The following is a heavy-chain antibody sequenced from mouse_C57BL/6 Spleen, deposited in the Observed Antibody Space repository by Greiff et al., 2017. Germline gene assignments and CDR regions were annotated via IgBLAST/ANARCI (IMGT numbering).Heavy chain of an antibody. CDR2: IDPSDSYT. CDR3: ASGYSNHLYAMDY. CDR1: GYTFTSYW. Sequence: QVQLKQPGAELVRPGTSVKLSCKASGYTFTSYWMHWVKQRPGQGLEWIGVIDPSDSYTNYNQKFKGKATLTVDTSSSTAYMQLSSLTSEDSAVYYCASGYSNHLYAMDYWGQGTSVTVSS. V-gene: IGHV1-59*01. J-gene: IGHJ4*01. D-gene: IGHD2-5*01.